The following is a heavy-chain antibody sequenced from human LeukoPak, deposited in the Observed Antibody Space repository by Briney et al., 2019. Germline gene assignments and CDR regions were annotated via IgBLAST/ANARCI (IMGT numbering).Heavy chain of an antibody. V-gene: IGHV4-34*01. J-gene: IGHJ5*02. CDR2: INHSGST. CDR1: GGSFSGYY. Sequence: SETLSLTCAVYGGSFSGYYWSWIRQPPGKGLEWIGEINHSGSTNYNPSLKSRVTISVDTSKNQFSLKLSSVTAADTAVYYCARDHGVVVAAVLFDPWGQGTLVTV. CDR3: ARDHGVVVAAVLFDP. D-gene: IGHD2-15*01.